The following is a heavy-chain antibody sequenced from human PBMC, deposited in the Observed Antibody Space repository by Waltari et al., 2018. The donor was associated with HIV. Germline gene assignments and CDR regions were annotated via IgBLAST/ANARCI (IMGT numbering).Heavy chain of an antibody. Sequence: QLQLQESGLGLVKPSETLSLTCTVSGGSISSTSYYWGWIRQPPGKGLQWIGSIYYSGNTYYNPSLKSRVTISVDTSKNQFSLKLGSVTAADTAVYYCARSYCSSTSCYAVGALDIWGQGTMVTVSA. D-gene: IGHD2-2*01. CDR1: GGSISSTSYY. V-gene: IGHV4-39*01. J-gene: IGHJ3*02. CDR3: ARSYCSSTSCYAVGALDI. CDR2: IYYSGNT.